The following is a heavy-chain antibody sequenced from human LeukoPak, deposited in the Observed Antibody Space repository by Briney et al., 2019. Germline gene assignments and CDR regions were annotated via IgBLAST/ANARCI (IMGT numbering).Heavy chain of an antibody. V-gene: IGHV3-23*01. Sequence: GGSLRLSCATSGFTFSSYAMNWVRHAPGKGLEWVSVISSSGGTTYYSDSVRGRFIISRDNSKNTLYLQINSLRAEDTAVYYCAKAGIAVPATPEYCGQGTQVTVSS. CDR1: GFTFSSYA. J-gene: IGHJ4*02. CDR2: ISSSGGTT. CDR3: AKAGIAVPATPEY. D-gene: IGHD6-19*01.